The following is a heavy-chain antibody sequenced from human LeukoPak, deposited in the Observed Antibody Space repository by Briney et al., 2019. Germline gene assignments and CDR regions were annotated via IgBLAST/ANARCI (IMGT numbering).Heavy chain of an antibody. Sequence: GESLKISCKGSGYTFTNHWIAWVRQRPGKGPEWMGIIHCGDSDFRYSPSFQGQVTISADKSISTVYLQLSSLKASDTAIYYCARAYFFGSGSYGYWGQGTLVTVSS. D-gene: IGHD3-10*01. CDR3: ARAYFFGSGSYGY. V-gene: IGHV5-51*01. CDR2: IHCGDSDF. CDR1: GYTFTNHW. J-gene: IGHJ4*02.